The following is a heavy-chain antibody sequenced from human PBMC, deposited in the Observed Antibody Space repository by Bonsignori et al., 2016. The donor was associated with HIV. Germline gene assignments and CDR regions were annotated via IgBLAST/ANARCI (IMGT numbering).Heavy chain of an antibody. CDR1: GGTFSSYA. CDR3: ATSYGDYYWFDP. V-gene: IGHV1-69*05. Sequence: QVQLVQSGAEVKKPGSSVRVSCKASGGTFSSYAINWVRQAPGQGLEWMGGIIPIFSTANFAQKFHGRVTITTDESTSTAYMELSSLRSEDTAVYYCATSYGDYYWFDPWARNPGH. D-gene: IGHD4-17*01. CDR2: IIPIFSTA. J-gene: IGHJ5*02.